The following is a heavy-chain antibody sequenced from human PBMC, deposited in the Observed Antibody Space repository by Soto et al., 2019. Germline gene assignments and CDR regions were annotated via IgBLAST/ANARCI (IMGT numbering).Heavy chain of an antibody. V-gene: IGHV4-39*01. J-gene: IGHJ6*02. CDR2: IYYTGNT. CDR1: GDSSVSSSSYY. CDR3: ASEVSSTDGMDV. Sequence: PSETLSLTCTASGDSSVSSSSYYWGWIRQPPGKGLEWFGSIYYTGNTFYSPSFRSRLTISVDTSKSQFSLKLRSVTAADTATYYCASEVSSTDGMDVWGQGTTVTVSS. D-gene: IGHD2-15*01.